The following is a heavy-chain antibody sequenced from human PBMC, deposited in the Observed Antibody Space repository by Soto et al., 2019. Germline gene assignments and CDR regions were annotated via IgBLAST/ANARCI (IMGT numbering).Heavy chain of an antibody. Sequence: EVQLVESGGGLVQPGGSLRLSCAASGFTVSSNYMSWVRQAPGKGLEWVSVIYSGGSTYYADSVKGRFTISRDNSKNTLYLQMNSLRAEDTAVYDCARDLYGPYYFDYWGQGTLVTVSS. CDR2: IYSGGST. J-gene: IGHJ4*02. D-gene: IGHD4-17*01. CDR3: ARDLYGPYYFDY. CDR1: GFTVSSNY. V-gene: IGHV3-66*01.